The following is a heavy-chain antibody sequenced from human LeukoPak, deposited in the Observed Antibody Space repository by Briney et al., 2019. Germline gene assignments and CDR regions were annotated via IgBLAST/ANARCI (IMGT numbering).Heavy chain of an antibody. CDR2: IIPIFGTA. J-gene: IGHJ5*02. CDR1: GGTFSSYA. V-gene: IGHV1-69*05. D-gene: IGHD6-13*01. CDR3: ARVLGQQLVRGWFDP. Sequence: SVKVSCXASGGTFSSYAISWVRQAPGQGLEWMGGIIPIFGTANDAQKFQGRVTITTDESTSTAYMELSSLRSEDTAVYYCARVLGQQLVRGWFDPWGRGTLVTVSS.